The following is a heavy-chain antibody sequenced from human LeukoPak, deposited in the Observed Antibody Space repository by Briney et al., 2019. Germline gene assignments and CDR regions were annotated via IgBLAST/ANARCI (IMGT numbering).Heavy chain of an antibody. CDR1: GGTFSSYA. J-gene: IGHJ5*02. Sequence: GASVKVSCKAPGGTFSSYAINWVRQATGQGLEWMGWMNPNSGNTGYAQKFQGRVTMTRNTSISTAYMELSSLRSEDTAVYYCARGRLGLRRNWFDPWGQGTLVTVSS. D-gene: IGHD4-17*01. V-gene: IGHV1-8*02. CDR2: MNPNSGNT. CDR3: ARGRLGLRRNWFDP.